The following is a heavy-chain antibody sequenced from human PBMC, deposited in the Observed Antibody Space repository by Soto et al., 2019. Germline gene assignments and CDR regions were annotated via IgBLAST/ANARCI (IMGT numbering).Heavy chain of an antibody. V-gene: IGHV3-23*01. Sequence: EGSLRLSCTASGLTFSDHHMDWVRQAPGKVLEWVSAISGSGANTYYTDSVKGRFFISRDNSKNTLYLQMKSLRAEDTAVYYCVKYLGYVSGNYLSITHFDNWGQGSLVIGSS. J-gene: IGHJ4*02. CDR1: GLTFSDHH. D-gene: IGHD3-10*01. CDR2: ISGSGANT. CDR3: VKYLGYVSGNYLSITHFDN.